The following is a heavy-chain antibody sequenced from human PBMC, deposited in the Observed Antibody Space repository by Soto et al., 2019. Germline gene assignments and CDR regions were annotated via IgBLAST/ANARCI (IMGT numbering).Heavy chain of an antibody. CDR3: ACDQAYYGSGSWNY. CDR1: GFTFSNYW. D-gene: IGHD3-10*01. Sequence: EVQLVESGGDLVQPGGSLRLSCAASGFTFSNYWMHWVRQAPGKGLVWVSRINSDGSSTSYADSVKGRFTISRANAKKPLHLQRNSLRAEDTAVYYCACDQAYYGSGSWNYWGQGTLVTVSS. CDR2: INSDGSST. V-gene: IGHV3-74*01. J-gene: IGHJ4*02.